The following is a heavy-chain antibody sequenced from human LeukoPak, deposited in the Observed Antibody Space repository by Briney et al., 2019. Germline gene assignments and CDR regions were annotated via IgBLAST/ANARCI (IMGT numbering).Heavy chain of an antibody. Sequence: PGGSLRLSCAASGFSFSSYVMHWVRQAPGKGLEYVSAISSNGGETYYADSVEGRFTISRDNSKNALYLQMGSLRVEDMAVYYCARGRSPRGYYYGMDVWGQGTTVTVS. CDR3: ARGRSPRGYYYGMDV. D-gene: IGHD1-26*01. V-gene: IGHV3-64*02. J-gene: IGHJ6*02. CDR1: GFSFSSYV. CDR2: ISSNGGET.